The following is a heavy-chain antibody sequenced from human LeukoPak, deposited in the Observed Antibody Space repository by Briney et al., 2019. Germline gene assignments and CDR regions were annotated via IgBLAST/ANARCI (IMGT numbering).Heavy chain of an antibody. D-gene: IGHD2-8*01. Sequence: GGSLRLSCAASGFTVSRNYMSWVRQAPGKGLEWVSVIYSGGSTYYADSVKGRFTISRDNSESTLFLQMNSLRAEDTAVYYCAKVVSEWSTLSFWGQGTLVTVSS. CDR3: AKVVSEWSTLSF. CDR2: IYSGGST. J-gene: IGHJ4*02. V-gene: IGHV3-53*01. CDR1: GFTVSRNY.